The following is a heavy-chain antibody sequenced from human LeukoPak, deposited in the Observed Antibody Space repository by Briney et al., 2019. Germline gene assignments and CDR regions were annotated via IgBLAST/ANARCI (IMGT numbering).Heavy chain of an antibody. CDR3: AREITGTRGVDY. CDR1: GGSISSYY. D-gene: IGHD1-7*01. Sequence: LSETLSLTCTVSGGSISSYYWSWIRQPPGKGLEWIGYIYYSGSTNSNPSLKSRVTMSVDTSKNQFSLNLTSVTAADTAVYYCAREITGTRGVDYWGQGILVTVSS. CDR2: IYYSGST. V-gene: IGHV4-59*12. J-gene: IGHJ4*02.